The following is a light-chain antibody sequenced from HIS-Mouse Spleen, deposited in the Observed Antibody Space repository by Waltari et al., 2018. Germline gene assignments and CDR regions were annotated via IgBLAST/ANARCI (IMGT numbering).Light chain of an antibody. J-gene: IGLJ3*02. CDR2: RNN. V-gene: IGLV1-47*01. Sequence: QSVLTQPPSASGTPGQRVTISCSGSSSNIGSNYVYWYQQLPGTAPKLLIYRNNQRPSGVPDRLSGSNSGTSASLAISGLRSEDEADYYCAAWDDSLSGRVFGGGTKLTVL. CDR1: SSNIGSNY. CDR3: AAWDDSLSGRV.